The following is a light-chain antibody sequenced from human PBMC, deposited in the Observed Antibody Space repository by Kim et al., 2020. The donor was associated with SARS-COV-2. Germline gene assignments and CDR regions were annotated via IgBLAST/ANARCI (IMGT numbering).Light chain of an antibody. Sequence: LGQTVRITCQGDSLRDYYASWYLQKPGQAPVLVIYGENNRPSGIPDRFSGSSSGNTASLTITGAQAEDEADYYCNSRDSSGLHVVFGGGTQLTVL. CDR3: NSRDSSGLHVV. CDR2: GEN. CDR1: SLRDYY. J-gene: IGLJ3*02. V-gene: IGLV3-19*01.